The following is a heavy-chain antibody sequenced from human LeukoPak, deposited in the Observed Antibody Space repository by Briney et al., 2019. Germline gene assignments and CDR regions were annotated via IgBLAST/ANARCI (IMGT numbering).Heavy chain of an antibody. CDR3: ARGELNYYYMDV. D-gene: IGHD3-10*01. Sequence: SETLSLTCTVSGGSISSGSYYWSWIRQPAGKGLEWIGRIYTSGSTNYNPSLKSRVTISVDTSKNQFSLKLSSVTAADTAVYYCARGELNYYYMDVWGRGTTVTVSS. CDR1: GGSISSGSYY. CDR2: IYTSGST. J-gene: IGHJ6*03. V-gene: IGHV4-61*02.